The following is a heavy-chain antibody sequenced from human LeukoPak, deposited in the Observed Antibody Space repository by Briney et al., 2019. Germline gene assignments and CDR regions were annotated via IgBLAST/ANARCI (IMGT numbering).Heavy chain of an antibody. J-gene: IGHJ4*02. CDR3: AKEYSSSSRHFDY. D-gene: IGHD6-6*01. CDR2: ISWNSGSI. V-gene: IGHV3-9*03. CDR1: GFTFVDYA. Sequence: GGSLNLSCAASGFTFVDYAMHWVRKAQGKGLEGFSGISWNSGSIGYADSVKGRFTISRDNAKNSLYLQMNSLRAEDMALYYCAKEYSSSSRHFDYWGQGTLVTVSS.